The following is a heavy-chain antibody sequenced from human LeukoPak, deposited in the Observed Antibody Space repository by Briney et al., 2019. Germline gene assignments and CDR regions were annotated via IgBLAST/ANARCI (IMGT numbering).Heavy chain of an antibody. V-gene: IGHV4-61*02. Sequence: SETLSLXCTVSGGSISSGSYYWSWIRQPAGKGLEWIGRIYTSGSTNYNPSLKSRVTISVDTSKNPFSLKLSSVTAADTAVYYCARGSYSGSYYPFDYWGQGTLVTVSS. CDR1: GGSISSGSYY. D-gene: IGHD1-26*01. CDR2: IYTSGST. J-gene: IGHJ4*02. CDR3: ARGSYSGSYYPFDY.